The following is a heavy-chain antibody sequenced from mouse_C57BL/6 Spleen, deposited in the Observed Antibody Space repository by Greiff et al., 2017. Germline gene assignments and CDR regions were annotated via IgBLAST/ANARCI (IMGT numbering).Heavy chain of an antibody. V-gene: IGHV3-6*01. CDR2: ISYDGSN. D-gene: IGHD1-1*02. CDR1: GYSITSGYY. CDR3: ARVVGEEGAFDD. Sequence: EVHLVESGPGLVKPSQSLSLTCSVTGYSITSGYYWNWIRQFPGNKLEWMGYISYDGSNNYNPSLKNRISITRDTSKNQFFLKLNSVTTEDTATYYCARVVGEEGAFDDWGQGTTLTVSS. J-gene: IGHJ2*01.